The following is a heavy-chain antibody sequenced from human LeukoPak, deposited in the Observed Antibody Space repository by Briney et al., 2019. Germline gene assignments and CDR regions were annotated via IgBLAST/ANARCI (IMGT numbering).Heavy chain of an antibody. D-gene: IGHD2-2*01. Sequence: GGSLRLSCAASGFTFSSYGMHWVRQAPGKGLEWVAFIRYDGSNKYYADSVKGRFTISRDNSKNTLYLQMNSLRAEDTAVYYCGKGPGRYCSSTSCYSQGGDYWGQGTLVSDCS. CDR3: GKGPGRYCSSTSCYSQGGDY. J-gene: IGHJ4*02. CDR2: IRYDGSNK. V-gene: IGHV3-30*02. CDR1: GFTFSSYG.